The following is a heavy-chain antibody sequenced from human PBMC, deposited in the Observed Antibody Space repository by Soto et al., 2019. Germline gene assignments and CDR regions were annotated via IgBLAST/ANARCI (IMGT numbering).Heavy chain of an antibody. J-gene: IGHJ4*02. Sequence: QVQLQESGPGLVKPSQTLSLTCAVSGASISSGDYYWSWIRQHPGKGLEWIGYIYYNGRAYYNPSLNSRVTMSSDTSKNQFSLKLSSVTVADTAVYYCARRGAGSGSFDYWGQGALVTVSS. CDR2: IYYNGRA. V-gene: IGHV4-31*11. D-gene: IGHD3-10*01. CDR3: ARRGAGSGSFDY. CDR1: GASISSGDYY.